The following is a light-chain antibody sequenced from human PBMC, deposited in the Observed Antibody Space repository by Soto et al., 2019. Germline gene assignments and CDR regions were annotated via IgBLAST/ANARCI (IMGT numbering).Light chain of an antibody. V-gene: IGKV1-9*01. Sequence: DIQLTQSPSFLSASVGDRVTITCRASQGISSYLAWYQQKPGKAPKLLIYAASTLQSGVPSRFSGSRSGTEFTLTISSLQPEDFSPYYCQQFNSYPLTFGGGTKVEIK. CDR1: QGISSY. CDR2: AAS. J-gene: IGKJ4*01. CDR3: QQFNSYPLT.